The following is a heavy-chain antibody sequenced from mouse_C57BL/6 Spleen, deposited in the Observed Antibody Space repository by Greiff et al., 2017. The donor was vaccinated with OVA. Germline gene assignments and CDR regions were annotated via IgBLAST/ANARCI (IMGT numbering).Heavy chain of an antibody. V-gene: IGHV1-74*01. CDR2: IHPSDSDP. J-gene: IGHJ4*01. CDR1: GYTFTSYW. D-gene: IGHD2-1*01. Sequence: QVQLQQPGAELVKPGASVKVSCKASGYTFTSYWMHWVKQRPGQGLEWIGRIHPSDSDPTYNQKFKGKATLTVDKSSSTAYMQLSSLTSEDSAVYYCAIGRGNYGGYAMDYWGQGTSVTVSS. CDR3: AIGRGNYGGYAMDY.